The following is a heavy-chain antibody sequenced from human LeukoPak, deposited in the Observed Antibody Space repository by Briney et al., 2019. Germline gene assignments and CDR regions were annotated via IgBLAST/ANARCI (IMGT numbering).Heavy chain of an antibody. CDR3: ARKFGTYYDILTGYNWFDP. CDR2: INHSGST. J-gene: IGHJ5*02. D-gene: IGHD3-9*01. CDR1: GGSFSGYY. V-gene: IGHV4-34*01. Sequence: PSETLSLTCAVYGGSFSGYYWSWIRQPPGKGLEWIGEINHSGSTNYNPSLKSRVTISVDTSKNQFSLKPSSVTAADTAVYYCARKFGTYYDILTGYNWFDPWGQGTLVTVSS.